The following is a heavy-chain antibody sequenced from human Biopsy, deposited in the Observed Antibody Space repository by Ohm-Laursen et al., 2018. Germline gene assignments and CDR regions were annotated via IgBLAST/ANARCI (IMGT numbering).Heavy chain of an antibody. CDR3: ARFSRDAFGPLLGLDV. Sequence: GASVKVSCKTSGYTFTGYYIHWVRQAPGQGFEWMGGINPDSGDTEYAQAFQGRVAMTRDTSVSTAYLEMSRLTSDDTALYYCARFSRDAFGPLLGLDVWGQGTAVTVSS. J-gene: IGHJ6*02. D-gene: IGHD1-26*01. V-gene: IGHV1-2*02. CDR1: GYTFTGYY. CDR2: INPDSGDT.